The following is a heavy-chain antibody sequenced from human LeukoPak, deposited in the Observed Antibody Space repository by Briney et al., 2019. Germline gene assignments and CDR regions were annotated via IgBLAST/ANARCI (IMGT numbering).Heavy chain of an antibody. CDR2: INHSGST. CDR3: ARLGVGALRAYDAFDI. V-gene: IGHV4-34*01. D-gene: IGHD1-26*01. CDR1: GGSFSGYY. J-gene: IGHJ3*02. Sequence: PSETLSLTCAVYGGSFSGYYWSWIRQPPGKGLEWIGEINHSGSTNYNPSLKSRVTMSVDTSKNQFSLKLSSVTAADTAVYYCARLGVGALRAYDAFDIWGQGTMVTVSS.